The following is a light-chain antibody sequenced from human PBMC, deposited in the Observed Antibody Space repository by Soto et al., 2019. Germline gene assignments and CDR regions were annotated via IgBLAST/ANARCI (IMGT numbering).Light chain of an antibody. CDR2: RAS. J-gene: IGKJ1*01. CDR1: QSISSN. CDR3: HQYENWSQK. Sequence: EIVMTQSPATLSVSPGESATLSCRASQSISSNLAWYQQKLGQAPRLLIYRASTRATGIPARFSGSGSGTEFTLTISSLQYEDFALYSCHQYENWSQKVGQVTKVDIK. V-gene: IGKV3-15*01.